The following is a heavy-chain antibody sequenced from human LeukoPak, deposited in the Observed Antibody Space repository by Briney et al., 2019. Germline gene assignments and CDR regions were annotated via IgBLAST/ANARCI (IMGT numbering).Heavy chain of an antibody. CDR3: ARDHGGGYDFWSGYYHYFDY. J-gene: IGHJ4*02. CDR2: ISAYNGNT. V-gene: IGHV1-18*01. D-gene: IGHD3-3*01. CDR1: GYTFTSYG. Sequence: GASVKVSCKASGYTFTSYGISWVRQAPGQGLEWMGWISAYNGNTNYAQKLQGRVTMTTDTSTSTAYMELRSLRSDDTAVYYCARDHGGGYDFWSGYYHYFDYWGQGTLVTVSS.